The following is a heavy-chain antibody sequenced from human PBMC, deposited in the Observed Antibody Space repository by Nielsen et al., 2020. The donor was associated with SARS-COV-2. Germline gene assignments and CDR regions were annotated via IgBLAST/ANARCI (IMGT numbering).Heavy chain of an antibody. CDR3: TKGRYYGLDV. CDR2: IYSGGST. J-gene: IGHJ6*02. Sequence: LLLTCAASGFTVSSSYMSWVRQAPGKGLECVSVIYSGGSTYYADSVKGRFTVSRDNTKNTLYLQMNSLRAEDTAVYYCTKGRYYGLDVWGQGTTVTVSS. V-gene: IGHV3-66*01. D-gene: IGHD2-8*01. CDR1: GFTVSSSY.